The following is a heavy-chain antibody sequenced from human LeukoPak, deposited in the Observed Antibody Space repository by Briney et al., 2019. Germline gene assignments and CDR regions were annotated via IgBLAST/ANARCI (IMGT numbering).Heavy chain of an antibody. CDR3: ARDLVGYCSSTSCYEVGGLDP. J-gene: IGHJ5*02. CDR1: GYSISSGYY. Sequence: PSETLSLTCTVSGYSISSGYYWGWIRQPPGKGLEWIGSIYHSGSTYYNPSLKSRVTISVDTSKNQFSLKLSSVTAADTAVYYCARDLVGYCSSTSCYEVGGLDPWGQGTLVTVSS. V-gene: IGHV4-38-2*02. D-gene: IGHD2-2*01. CDR2: IYHSGST.